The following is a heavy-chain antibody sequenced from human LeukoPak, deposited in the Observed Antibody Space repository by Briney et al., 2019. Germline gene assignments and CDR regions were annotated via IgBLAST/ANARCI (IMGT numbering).Heavy chain of an antibody. V-gene: IGHV3-23*01. CDR2: ISSGGDNT. CDR3: AREDATMVLSLDY. D-gene: IGHD5-18*01. CDR1: GFTFSSYA. Sequence: GSLRLSCAASGFTFSSYAMSWVRPAPGKGLEWVSAISSGGDNTYYADSVKGRLTISRDNSKNTLYVQMTSLRAEDTAVYYCAREDATMVLSLDYWGQGALVTVSS. J-gene: IGHJ4*02.